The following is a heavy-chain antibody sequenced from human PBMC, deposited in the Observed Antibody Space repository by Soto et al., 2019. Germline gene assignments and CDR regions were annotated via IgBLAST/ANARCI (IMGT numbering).Heavy chain of an antibody. J-gene: IGHJ6*02. V-gene: IGHV3-33*01. CDR1: GFTFSSYG. CDR3: ARVTTSHYYGMDV. D-gene: IGHD3-22*01. Sequence: QVQLVESGGGVVQPGRSLRLSCAASGFTFSSYGMPWVRQAPGKGLEWVAVIWYDGSNKYYADSVKGRFTISRDNSKNTLYLQMNSLRAEDTAVYYCARVTTSHYYGMDVWGQGTTVTVSS. CDR2: IWYDGSNK.